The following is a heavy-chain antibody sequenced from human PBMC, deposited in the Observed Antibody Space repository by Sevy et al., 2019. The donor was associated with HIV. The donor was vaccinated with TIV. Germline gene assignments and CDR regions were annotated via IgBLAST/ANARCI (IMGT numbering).Heavy chain of an antibody. CDR1: GGSNNNYY. V-gene: IGHV4-59*13. Sequence: SETLSLTCSLSGGSNNNYYWSWIRQPPGKGLEWIGYIYHTGSTNYNPSLKSRVTISIDKSNNQFSLKLSSVTAADTAVHYCAASYYDFLTGSGGWVDPWGRGTLVTVSS. J-gene: IGHJ5*02. CDR3: AASYYDFLTGSGGWVDP. CDR2: IYHTGST. D-gene: IGHD3-9*01.